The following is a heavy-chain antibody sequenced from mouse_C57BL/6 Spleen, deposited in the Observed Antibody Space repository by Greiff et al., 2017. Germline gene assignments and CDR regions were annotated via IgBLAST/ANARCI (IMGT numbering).Heavy chain of an antibody. CDR2: INYDGSST. J-gene: IGHJ2*01. V-gene: IGHV5-16*01. Sequence: EVQLVESEGGLVQPGSSMKLSCTASGFTFSDYYMAWVRQVPEKGLEWVANINYDGSSTYYLDSLKSRFIISRDNAKNILYLQMSSLKSEDTATDYCARDYDGGAFDYWGQGTTLTVSS. CDR3: ARDYDGGAFDY. CDR1: GFTFSDYY. D-gene: IGHD2-12*01.